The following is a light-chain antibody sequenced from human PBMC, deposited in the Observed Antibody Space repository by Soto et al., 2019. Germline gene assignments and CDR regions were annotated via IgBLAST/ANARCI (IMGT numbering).Light chain of an antibody. CDR3: QQYYRTPST. J-gene: IGKJ2*01. CDR2: AAS. V-gene: IGKV1-39*01. Sequence: DIQMTQSPSSLSASVGDRVTITCRASQSISSYLNWYQQKPGKAPKLLIYAASSLQSGVPSRFSGSGSGTDFTLTISRRQPEDFARYCCQQYYRTPSTLGRGTKLDI. CDR1: QSISSY.